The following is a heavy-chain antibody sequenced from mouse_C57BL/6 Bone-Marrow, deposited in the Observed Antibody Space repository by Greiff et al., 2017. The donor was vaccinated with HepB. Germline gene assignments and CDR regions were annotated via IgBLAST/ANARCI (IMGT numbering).Heavy chain of an antibody. Sequence: QVQLQQPGAELVMPGASVKLSCKASGYTFTSYWMHWVKQRPGQGLEWIGEIDPSDSYTNYNQKFKGKSTLTVDKSSSTAYMQLSSLTSEDSAVYYCAVGYGYGWFAYWGRGLWSLSLQ. D-gene: IGHD2-2*01. V-gene: IGHV1-69*01. CDR3: AVGYGYGWFAY. CDR2: IDPSDSYT. CDR1: GYTFTSYW. J-gene: IGHJ3*01.